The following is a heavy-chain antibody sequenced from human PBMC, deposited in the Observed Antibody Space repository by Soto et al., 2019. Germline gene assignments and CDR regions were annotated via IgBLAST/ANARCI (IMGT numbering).Heavy chain of an antibody. D-gene: IGHD3-10*01. V-gene: IGHV4-4*02. CDR2: IYHSGST. CDR3: ARDPGSGAFDI. J-gene: IGHJ3*02. Sequence: SETLSLTCAVSGGSISSSNWWSWVRQPPGKGLEWIGEIYHSGSTNYNPSLKSRVTISVDNARNSLYLQMDRLRAEDTGLYYCARDPGSGAFDIWGQGTMVTVSS. CDR1: GGSISSSNW.